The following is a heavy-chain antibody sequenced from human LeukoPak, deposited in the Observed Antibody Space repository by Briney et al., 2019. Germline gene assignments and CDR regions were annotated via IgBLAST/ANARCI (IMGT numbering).Heavy chain of an antibody. D-gene: IGHD5-12*01. J-gene: IGHJ4*02. CDR2: INQGGTT. V-gene: IGHV4-34*01. CDR3: ARGRLFSGYRGNVGHEDFDY. Sequence: SETLSLTCAVYGGPFSGYYWTWIRQPPGKGLEWIGEINQGGTTNYIPSLRSRVTILIDTSRNQFSLRLSSVTAADTAVYYCARGRLFSGYRGNVGHEDFDYWGQGSLVTVSS. CDR1: GGPFSGYY.